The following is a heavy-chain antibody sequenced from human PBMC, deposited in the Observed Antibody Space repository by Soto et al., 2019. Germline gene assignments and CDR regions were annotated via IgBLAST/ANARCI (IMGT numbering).Heavy chain of an antibody. V-gene: IGHV1-8*01. CDR1: GYTFTNYD. J-gene: IGHJ5*02. CDR2: MSPNSGAT. D-gene: IGHD3-10*01. CDR3: ARVEGSRGLLFDP. Sequence: QLQLVQSGAEVKKPGASVKVSCKASGYTFTNYDINWVRQATGQGLEWMGWMSPNSGATGYEQDFEGRITMTRNTSISTAYMELSSLRSEDTAVYYCARVEGSRGLLFDPWVQGTLVTVSS.